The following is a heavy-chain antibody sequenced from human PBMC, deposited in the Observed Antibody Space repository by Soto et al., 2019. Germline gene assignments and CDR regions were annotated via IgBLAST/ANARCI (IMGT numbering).Heavy chain of an antibody. CDR1: GFTFSSYS. D-gene: IGHD4-17*01. CDR3: ARDSYGDYSWIYVY. V-gene: IGHV3-21*01. CDR2: ISSSSSYI. Sequence: EVQLVESGGGLVKPGGSLRLSCAASGFTFSSYSMNWVRQAPGKGLEWVSSISSSSSYIYYADSVKGRFTISRDNAKTSLYLQMNSLRAEDTAVYYCARDSYGDYSWIYVYWGQGTLVTVSS. J-gene: IGHJ4*02.